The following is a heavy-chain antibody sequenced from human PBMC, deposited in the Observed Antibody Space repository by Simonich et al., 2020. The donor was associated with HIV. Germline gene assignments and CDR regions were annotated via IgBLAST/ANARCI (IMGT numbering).Heavy chain of an antibody. D-gene: IGHD3-10*01. J-gene: IGHJ4*02. CDR1: GGTFSSFA. CDR3: ARKGGGRGVYYFDY. CDR2: IIPSFGTA. Sequence: QVQLVQSGAEVKKPGSSVKVSCKASGGTFSSFAISWVRQAPGLGLEGVGGIIPSFGTANYAQIFQGRVTITADESTSTAYMELSSLRSEDTGIYYCARKGGGRGVYYFDYWGQGTLVTVSS. V-gene: IGHV1-69*13.